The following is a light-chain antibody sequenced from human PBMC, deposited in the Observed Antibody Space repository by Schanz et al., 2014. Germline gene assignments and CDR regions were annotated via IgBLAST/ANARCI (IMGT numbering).Light chain of an antibody. J-gene: IGKJ5*01. Sequence: DIVLTQSPDTLSSSPGERATLSCRTSRSISSSYLAWYQQKPGQAPRLLIYGASNRATGIPARFSGSGSGTDFTLTISSLEPEDFAVYYCQQRSNWPPVTFGQGTRLEIK. CDR1: RSISSSY. CDR3: QQRSNWPPVT. V-gene: IGKV3D-20*02. CDR2: GAS.